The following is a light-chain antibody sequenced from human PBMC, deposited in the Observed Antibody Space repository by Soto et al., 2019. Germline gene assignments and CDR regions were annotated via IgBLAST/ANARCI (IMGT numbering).Light chain of an antibody. CDR1: QKISTY. CDR2: AAS. Sequence: DIQMTQSPSSLSASVGDSVTIACRASQKISTYLNWYQQRPGEAPKVLIYAASTLQGGAPSRFSGSGSGTDFTLTISSLQPEDFATYYGHQSYSTPQTFGLGTKVELK. J-gene: IGKJ1*01. CDR3: HQSYSTPQT. V-gene: IGKV1-39*01.